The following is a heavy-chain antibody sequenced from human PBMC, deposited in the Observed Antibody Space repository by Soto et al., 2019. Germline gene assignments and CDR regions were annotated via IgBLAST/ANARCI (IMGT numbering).Heavy chain of an antibody. J-gene: IGHJ6*02. CDR3: AMGAWFGELETFYYCYYGMDV. CDR1: GGTFSSYA. V-gene: IGHV1-69*01. D-gene: IGHD3-10*01. Sequence: QVQLVQSGAEVKKPGSSVKVYCKASGGTFSSYAISWVRQAPGQGLEWMGGIIPIFGTANYAQKFHGRVTITADESTSTDYLELSSLRAEDTDVYYCAMGAWFGELETFYYCYYGMDVWVQGTKVTVSS. CDR2: IIPIFGTA.